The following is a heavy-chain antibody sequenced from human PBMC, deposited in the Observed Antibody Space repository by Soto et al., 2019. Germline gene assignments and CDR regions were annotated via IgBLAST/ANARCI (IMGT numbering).Heavy chain of an antibody. D-gene: IGHD6-19*01. CDR2: IYSGGST. CDR3: ARSISGWYYFAY. J-gene: IGHJ4*02. Sequence: XGSLRLSCAASGFTVSSNYMSWVRQAPGKGLEWVSVIYSGGSTYYADSVKGRFTISRDNSKNTLYLQMNSLRAEDTAVYYCARSISGWYYFAYWGQGTLVTV. CDR1: GFTVSSNY. V-gene: IGHV3-53*01.